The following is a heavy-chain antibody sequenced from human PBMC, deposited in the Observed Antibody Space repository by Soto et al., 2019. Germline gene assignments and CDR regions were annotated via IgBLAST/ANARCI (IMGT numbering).Heavy chain of an antibody. CDR2: TRNKANSYTT. Sequence: EVQLVESGGGLVQPGGSLRLSCAASGFTFSDHYMDWVRQAPGKGLEWVGRTRNKANSYTTEYAASVKGRFTISRDDSKNSLYLQMNSLKTEDTAVYYCARVLVSRGYYYGFYYWGQGTLVTVSS. J-gene: IGHJ4*02. V-gene: IGHV3-72*01. CDR1: GFTFSDHY. D-gene: IGHD3-22*01. CDR3: ARVLVSRGYYYGFYY.